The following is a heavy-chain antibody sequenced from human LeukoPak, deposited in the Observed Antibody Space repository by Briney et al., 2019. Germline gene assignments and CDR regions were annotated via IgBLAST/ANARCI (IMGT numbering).Heavy chain of an antibody. Sequence: PSETLSLTCTVSGGSISSGDYYWSWIRQPPGKGLEWIGYIYYSGSTYYNPSLKSRVTISVDTPKNQFSLKLSSVTAADTAVYYCARDPLLMTHSLDAFDIWGQGTMVTVSS. D-gene: IGHD3-16*01. CDR1: GGSISSGDYY. CDR3: ARDPLLMTHSLDAFDI. CDR2: IYYSGST. V-gene: IGHV4-30-4*01. J-gene: IGHJ3*02.